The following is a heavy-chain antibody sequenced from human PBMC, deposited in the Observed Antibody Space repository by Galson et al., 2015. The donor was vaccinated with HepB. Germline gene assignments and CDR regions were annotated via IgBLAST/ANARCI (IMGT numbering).Heavy chain of an antibody. V-gene: IGHV1-3*01. CDR1: GYTFNNYA. CDR2: VDAGNGKT. D-gene: IGHD3-3*01. Sequence: SVKVSCKASGYTFNNYAMHWVRQAPGQRLEWMGWVDAGNGKTKYSQKFLDRVTISRDTSASTVFMELSSLRSEDTAVYFCARGAGDYDFWSGFGSYYMDVWGKGTTVTVSS. CDR3: ARGAGDYDFWSGFGSYYMDV. J-gene: IGHJ6*03.